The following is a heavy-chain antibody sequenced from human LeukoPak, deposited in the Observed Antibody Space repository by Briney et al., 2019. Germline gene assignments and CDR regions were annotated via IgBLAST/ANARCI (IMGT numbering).Heavy chain of an antibody. CDR2: IYPGDSDT. D-gene: IGHD4-17*01. CDR3: ARTYGDSLRDY. Sequence: GESLKISCKGSGYSFSSYWIGWVRPMPGKGLEWMGIIYPGDSDTRYSPSFQGHVTISADKSISTAYLQWSSLKASDTAIYYCARTYGDSLRDYWGQGTLVTVSS. V-gene: IGHV5-51*01. CDR1: GYSFSSYW. J-gene: IGHJ4*02.